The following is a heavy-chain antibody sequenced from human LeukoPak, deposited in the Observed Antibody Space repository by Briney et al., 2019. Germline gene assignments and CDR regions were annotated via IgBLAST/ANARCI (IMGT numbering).Heavy chain of an antibody. CDR1: GFTFSSYS. V-gene: IGHV3-21*01. CDR2: ISSSSSYI. J-gene: IGHJ4*02. Sequence: PGGSLRLSCAASGFTFSSYSMNWVRQAPGKGLEWVSSISSSSSYIYYADSVKGRFTISRDNAKNSLYLQMNSLRAGDTAVYYCAREGEYQLLFDYWGQGTLVTVSS. CDR3: AREGEYQLLFDY. D-gene: IGHD2-2*01.